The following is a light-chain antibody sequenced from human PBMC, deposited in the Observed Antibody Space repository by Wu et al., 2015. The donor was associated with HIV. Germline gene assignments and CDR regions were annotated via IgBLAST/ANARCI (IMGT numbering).Light chain of an antibody. J-gene: IGKJ5*01. V-gene: IGKV3-11*01. CDR1: QSVSNS. CDR2: GAS. CDR3: QQGSNWPLT. Sequence: EIVLTQSPATLSLSPGERATLSCRASQSVSNSLAWYQQKPGQAPRLLINGASNRATGTPARFSGSGSGTDFTLTVSSLEPEDFAVYFCQQGSNWPLTFGQGTRLEIK.